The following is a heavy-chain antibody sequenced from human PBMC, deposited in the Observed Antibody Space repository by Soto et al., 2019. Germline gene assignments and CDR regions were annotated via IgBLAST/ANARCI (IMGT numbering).Heavy chain of an antibody. V-gene: IGHV3-30-3*01. D-gene: IGHD4-17*01. Sequence: TGGSLRLSCAASGFTFSSYAMHWVRQAPGKGLEWVAVISYDGSNKYYADSVKGRFTISRDNSKNTLYLQMNSLRAEDTAVYYCCSFNYGGNYYYYYGMDVWGQGTTVTVSS. J-gene: IGHJ6*02. CDR3: CSFNYGGNYYYYYGMDV. CDR2: ISYDGSNK. CDR1: GFTFSSYA.